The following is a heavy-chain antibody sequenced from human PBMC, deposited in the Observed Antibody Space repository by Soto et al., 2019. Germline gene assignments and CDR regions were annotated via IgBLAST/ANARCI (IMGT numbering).Heavy chain of an antibody. Sequence: QLQLQESGPGLGKPSETLSLTCTVSGGSISSSSYYWGWIRQPPGKGLEWIGSIYYSGSTYYIPSLRSRVTISVDTSKTQFFLKLSSVTAADTAVYYCARHVDGYSSGLDYWGQGTLVTVSS. CDR2: IYYSGST. D-gene: IGHD6-19*01. V-gene: IGHV4-39*01. CDR1: GGSISSSSYY. J-gene: IGHJ4*02. CDR3: ARHVDGYSSGLDY.